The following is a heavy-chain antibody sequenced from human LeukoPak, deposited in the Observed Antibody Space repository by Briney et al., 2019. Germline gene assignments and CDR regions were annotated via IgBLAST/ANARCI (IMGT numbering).Heavy chain of an antibody. J-gene: IGHJ4*02. CDR2: ITSSSSYI. V-gene: IGHV3-21*01. D-gene: IGHD1-26*01. CDR1: GFTFSTYN. CDR3: ARDGVVGATGYFDY. Sequence: GGSLRLSCAASGFTFSTYNMNWVRQAPGKGLEWVSSITSSSSYIYYADSVKGRFTISRDNAKNSLYLQMNSLRAEDTAVYYCARDGVVGATGYFDYWGQGTLVTVSS.